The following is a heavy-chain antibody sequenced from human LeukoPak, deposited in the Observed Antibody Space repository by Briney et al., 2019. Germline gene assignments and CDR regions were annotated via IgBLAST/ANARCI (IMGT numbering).Heavy chain of an antibody. CDR3: AGPPCGYRSTYLVQGLGS. CDR1: GLTISDYY. Sequence: PGGSLRLSCTASGLTISDYYMTWVRQAPGKGPEWISYISGSSRTIYYADSVKGRFTISRDNAKNSLYLQMNSLRAEDTAVYYCAGPPCGYRSTYLVQGLGSWGQGTLVTVSS. CDR2: ISGSSRTI. V-gene: IGHV3-11*01. J-gene: IGHJ4*02. D-gene: IGHD5-12*01.